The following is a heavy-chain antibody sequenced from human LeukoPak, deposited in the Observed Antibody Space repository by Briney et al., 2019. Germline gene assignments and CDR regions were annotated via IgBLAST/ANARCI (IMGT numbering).Heavy chain of an antibody. D-gene: IGHD3-22*01. V-gene: IGHV4-34*01. Sequence: PSETLSLTCAVYGGSFSGYYWSWIRQPPGKGLEWIGEINHSGSTNYNPSLKSRVTISVDTSKNQFSLKLSSVTAADTAVYYCARPYDSSGYYYLWGQGTLVTVSS. CDR2: INHSGST. CDR3: ARPYDSSGYYYL. CDR1: GGSFSGYY. J-gene: IGHJ5*02.